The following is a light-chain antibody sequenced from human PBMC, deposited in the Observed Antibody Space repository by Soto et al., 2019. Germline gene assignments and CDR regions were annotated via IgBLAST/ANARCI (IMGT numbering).Light chain of an antibody. CDR2: EVS. CDR3: SSYTSSTTLYV. J-gene: IGLJ1*01. Sequence: HSVLTQPASVSGSHGQSITISCTGTSSDVGAYNYVSWYQQHPGKAPKLMIYEVSNRPSGVSNRFSGSKSGNTASLTISGLQTEDEADYYCSSYTSSTTLYVFGTGTKVTVL. CDR1: SSDVGAYNY. V-gene: IGLV2-14*01.